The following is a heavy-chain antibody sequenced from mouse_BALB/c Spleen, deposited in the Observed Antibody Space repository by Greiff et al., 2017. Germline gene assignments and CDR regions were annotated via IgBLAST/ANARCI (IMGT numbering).Heavy chain of an antibody. CDR2: ISSGSSTI. J-gene: IGHJ3*01. D-gene: IGHD3-3*01. CDR1: GFTFSSFG. CDR3: ARGTGTRFAY. V-gene: IGHV5-17*02. Sequence: EVQVVESGGGLVQPGGSRKLSCAASGFTFSSFGMHWVRQAPEKGLEWVAYISSGSSTIYYADTVKGRFTISRDNPKNTLFLQMTSLRSEDTAMYYCARGTGTRFAYWGQGTLVTVSA.